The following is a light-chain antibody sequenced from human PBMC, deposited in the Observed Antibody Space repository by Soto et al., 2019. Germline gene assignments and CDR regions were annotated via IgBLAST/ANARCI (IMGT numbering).Light chain of an antibody. J-gene: IGKJ3*01. CDR1: QDISNN. CDR3: QQYDTFFS. Sequence: DIQLTQSPSSLSASVGDRVTITCQASQDISNNLNWYQHKPDKVPKVLISEASDLETGVPTRFTGNGFGTHFTFTISSLQPEDVGTYFCQQYDTFFSFGPGTKVDIE. CDR2: EAS. V-gene: IGKV1-33*01.